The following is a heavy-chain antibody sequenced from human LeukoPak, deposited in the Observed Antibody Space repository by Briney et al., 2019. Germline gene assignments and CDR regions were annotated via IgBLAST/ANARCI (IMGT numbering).Heavy chain of an antibody. Sequence: SVKVSCKASGYTFTSYYMHWVRQAPGQGLEWMGGIIPIFGTANYAQKFQGRVTITADESTSTAYMELSSLRSEDTAVYYCARERYCSGGSCFNFDYWGQGTLVTVSS. CDR2: IIPIFGTA. CDR3: ARERYCSGGSCFNFDY. CDR1: GYTFTSYY. J-gene: IGHJ4*02. D-gene: IGHD2-15*01. V-gene: IGHV1-69*13.